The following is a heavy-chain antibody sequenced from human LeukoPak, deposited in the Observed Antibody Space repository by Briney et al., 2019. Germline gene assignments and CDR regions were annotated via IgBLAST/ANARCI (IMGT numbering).Heavy chain of an antibody. Sequence: GGSLRLSCAASGFTFSNAWMSWVRQAPGKGLEWVGHIKSKTDGGTTDYAAPVKGRFTISRDDSKNTLYLQMNSLKTEDTAVYYCTTAIGYYDFWSGYYTNYYYYYMDVWGKGTTVTVSS. CDR3: TTAIGYYDFWSGYYTNYYYYYMDV. CDR2: IKSKTDGGTT. D-gene: IGHD3-3*01. CDR1: GFTFSNAW. J-gene: IGHJ6*03. V-gene: IGHV3-15*01.